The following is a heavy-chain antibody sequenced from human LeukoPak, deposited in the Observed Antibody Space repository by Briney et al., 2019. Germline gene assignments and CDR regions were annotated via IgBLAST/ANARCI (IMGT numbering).Heavy chain of an antibody. CDR1: GDSVSSNSAA. V-gene: IGHV6-1*01. D-gene: IGHD6-13*01. CDR2: TYHTSKWYN. CDR3: ARDLPPGAAGVTGPFDY. Sequence: SQTLSLTCAISGDSVSSNSAAWNWITQSPSRGLEWLGRTYHTSKWYNDYAISVKSRITINPDTSKNQFSLQLRSVTPEDTAVYYCARDLPPGAAGVTGPFDYWGQGTLVTVSA. J-gene: IGHJ4*02.